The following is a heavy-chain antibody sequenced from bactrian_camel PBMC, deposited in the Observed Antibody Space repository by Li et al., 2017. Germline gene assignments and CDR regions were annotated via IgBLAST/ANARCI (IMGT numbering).Heavy chain of an antibody. CDR2: INKDGGTT. D-gene: IGHD6*01. J-gene: IGHJ6*01. CDR3: AADSGPRCSSWSWSGA. CDR1: GFTFSRYA. Sequence: DVQLVESGGGLVQPGGSLRLSCAASGFTFSRYAIHWVRRAPGKGLEWVSAINKDGGTTHYAGSVKGRFTISRDNAKNTVYLQLNSLKTENMAMYYCAADSGPRCSSWSWSGAWGQGTQVTVS. V-gene: IGHV3S40*01.